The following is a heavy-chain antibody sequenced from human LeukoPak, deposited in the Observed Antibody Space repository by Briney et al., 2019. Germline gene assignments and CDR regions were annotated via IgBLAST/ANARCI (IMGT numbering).Heavy chain of an antibody. V-gene: IGHV3-21*01. CDR2: ISSSSYI. CDR3: AGNNDYGDYGLDY. J-gene: IGHJ4*02. Sequence: PGGSLRLSCAASGFTFSSYSMNWVRQAPGKGLEWVSSISSSSYIYYADSVKGRFTISRDNAKNSLYLQMNSLRAEDTAVYYCAGNNDYGDYGLDYWGQGTLVTVSS. CDR1: GFTFSSYS. D-gene: IGHD4-17*01.